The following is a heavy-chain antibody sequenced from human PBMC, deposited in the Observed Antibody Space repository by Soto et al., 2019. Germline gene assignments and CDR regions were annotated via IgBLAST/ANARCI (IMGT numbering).Heavy chain of an antibody. J-gene: IGHJ6*02. Sequence: GGSLRLSCAASGFTFTSFAVSWVRQAPGKGLEWVGRIKSKTDGGTTDYAAPVKGRFTISRDDSKNTLYLQMNSLKTEDTAVYYCTTDREPYGMDVWGQGTTVTVSS. CDR3: TTDREPYGMDV. D-gene: IGHD1-26*01. CDR1: GFTFTSFA. CDR2: IKSKTDGGTT. V-gene: IGHV3-15*01.